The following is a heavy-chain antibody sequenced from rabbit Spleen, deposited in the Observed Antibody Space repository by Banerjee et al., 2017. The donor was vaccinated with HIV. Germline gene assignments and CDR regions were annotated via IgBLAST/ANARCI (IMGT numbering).Heavy chain of an antibody. CDR3: VRDKASISGDYGPYYFNL. CDR2: IDPVFGNT. D-gene: IGHD1-1*01. CDR1: GFDFSIYG. J-gene: IGHJ4*01. V-gene: IGHV1S7*01. Sequence: QQLVESGGGLVQPGGSLKLSCKASGFDFSIYGMSWVRQAPGKGLEWIGYIDPVFGNTYYASWVNGRFTISSHNAQNTLYLQLNSLTAADTATYFCVRDKASISGDYGPYYFNLWGPGTLVTVS.